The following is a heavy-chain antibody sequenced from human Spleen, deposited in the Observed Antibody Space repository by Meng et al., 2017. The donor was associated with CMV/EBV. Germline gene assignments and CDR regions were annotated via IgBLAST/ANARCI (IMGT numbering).Heavy chain of an antibody. V-gene: IGHV4-4*01. CDR1: GASIDGIHW. CDR2: ISHSGTT. CDR3: ARRSSSTWGIDY. J-gene: IGHJ4*02. Sequence: AVSGASIDGIHWWSWVRQPPEKGLEWIGEISHSGTTNYNSSLKNRVSISVDKSTNVFSLNLKSLTAADTAVYFCARRSSSTWGIDYWGQGTLVTVSS. D-gene: IGHD6-13*01.